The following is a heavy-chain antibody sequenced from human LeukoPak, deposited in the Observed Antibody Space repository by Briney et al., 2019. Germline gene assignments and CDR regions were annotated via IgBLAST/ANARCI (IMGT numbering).Heavy chain of an antibody. CDR2: IYYSGST. CDR1: GGSISSSSYY. J-gene: IGHJ4*02. V-gene: IGHV4-39*01. D-gene: IGHD1-26*01. Sequence: SETLSLTCTVSGGSISSSSYYWGWIRQPPGKGLEWIGSIYYSGSTYYNPSLKSRVTISVDTSRNQFSLKLSSVTAADTAVYYCARPRGSYFDFDYWGQGTLVNVSS. CDR3: ARPRGSYFDFDY.